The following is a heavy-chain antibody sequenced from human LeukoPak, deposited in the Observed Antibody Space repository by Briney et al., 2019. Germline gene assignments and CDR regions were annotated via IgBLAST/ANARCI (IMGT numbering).Heavy chain of an antibody. CDR3: AKAPVTTCRGAYCYPFDY. D-gene: IGHD2-21*01. J-gene: IGHJ4*02. V-gene: IGHV3-23*01. Sequence: PGRSLRLSCAASGFTLSSYAMSWVRQAPGKGLEWVSAISDSGNTYHADSVRGRFTISRDSSKNTLFLQMNRLRPEDAAVYYCAKAPVTTCRGAYCYPFDYWGQGTLVTVSS. CDR2: ISDSGNT. CDR1: GFTLSSYA.